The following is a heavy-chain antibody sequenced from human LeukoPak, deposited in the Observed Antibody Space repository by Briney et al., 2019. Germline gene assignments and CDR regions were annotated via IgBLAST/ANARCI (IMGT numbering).Heavy chain of an antibody. CDR1: GGSISSYY. CDR2: IYYSGST. Sequence: PSETLSLTCTVSGGSISSYYWSWIRQPPGKGLEWIGYIYYSGSTNYNPSLKSRVTMSVDTSKNQFSLKLSSVTAADTAVYYCARHERGYSYGLDWGQGTLVTVSS. J-gene: IGHJ4*02. V-gene: IGHV4-59*01. CDR3: ARHERGYSYGLD. D-gene: IGHD5-18*01.